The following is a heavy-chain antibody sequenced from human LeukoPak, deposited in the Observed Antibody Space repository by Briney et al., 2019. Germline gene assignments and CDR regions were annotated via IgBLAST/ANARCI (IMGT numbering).Heavy chain of an antibody. CDR3: ARDRIGASIY. CDR2: IKQDGREQ. J-gene: IGHJ4*02. D-gene: IGHD3-10*01. Sequence: GGSLRLSCTASGFTFRDYWMSWVRQAPGKGPEWVANIKQDGREQYYVDSVKGRFTISRDNAKNSLYLQMDSLRAEDTAVYLCARDRIGASIYWGQGTPVTVSS. V-gene: IGHV3-7*01. CDR1: GFTFRDYW.